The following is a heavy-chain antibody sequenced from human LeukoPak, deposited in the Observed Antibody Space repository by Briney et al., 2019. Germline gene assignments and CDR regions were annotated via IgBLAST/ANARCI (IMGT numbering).Heavy chain of an antibody. CDR2: ISYIGST. V-gene: IGHV4-59*11. J-gene: IGHJ3*02. CDR1: GDSFSSHY. CDR3: ARDLVTVTKGFDI. D-gene: IGHD4-17*01. Sequence: SETLSLTCVVSGDSFSSHYWTWIRQSPGKGLGWIGYISYIGSTKYNPSLKSRVSISIDTSKNQFSLKLRSVTAADTAVYYCARDLVTVTKGFDIWGQGTMVSVSS.